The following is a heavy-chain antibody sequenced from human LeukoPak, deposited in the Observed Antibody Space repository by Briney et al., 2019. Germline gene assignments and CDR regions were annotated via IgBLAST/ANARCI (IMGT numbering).Heavy chain of an antibody. V-gene: IGHV3-30-3*01. Sequence: GGSLRFSCAASGFTFSSYSMHCVRQAPGKGLEWVAHISYDGSKKYYADSVEGRFTISRDISKSTLYLQMNSLRAEDTAVFYCARGRYCSGTNCYSYYYYSAMDVWGQGTTVTVSS. D-gene: IGHD2-2*01. J-gene: IGHJ6*02. CDR3: ARGRYCSGTNCYSYYYYSAMDV. CDR2: ISYDGSKK. CDR1: GFTFSSYS.